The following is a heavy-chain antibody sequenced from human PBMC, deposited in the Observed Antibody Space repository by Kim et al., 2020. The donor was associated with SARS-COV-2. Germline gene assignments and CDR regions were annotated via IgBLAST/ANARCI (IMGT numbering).Heavy chain of an antibody. CDR3: ARGRITIFGVVTHFDY. V-gene: IGHV4-31*02. J-gene: IGHJ4*02. D-gene: IGHD3-3*01. Sequence: PSIMSRVTIPVDKSKNQFSLKLSSVTAADTAVYYCARGRITIFGVVTHFDYWGQGTLVTVSS.